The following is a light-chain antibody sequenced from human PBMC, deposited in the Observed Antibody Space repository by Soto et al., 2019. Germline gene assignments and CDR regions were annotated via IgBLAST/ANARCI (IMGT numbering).Light chain of an antibody. Sequence: QSALTQPRSVSGSPGQSVTISCTGTSSGIGGYNYGSWYQQHPGKAPKLMIYDVTKRPSGVPDRFSGSRSGNTASLTISGLQPEDAADYYCGSYAGTYTLPFGGGIKLTVL. CDR3: GSYAGTYTLP. V-gene: IGLV2-11*01. CDR1: SSGIGGYNY. J-gene: IGLJ2*01. CDR2: DVT.